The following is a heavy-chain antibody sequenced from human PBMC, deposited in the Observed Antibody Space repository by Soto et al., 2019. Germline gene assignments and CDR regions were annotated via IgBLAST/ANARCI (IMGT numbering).Heavy chain of an antibody. D-gene: IGHD6-13*01. V-gene: IGHV3-23*01. CDR3: AKGGCARSSRSCDW. Sequence: GGSLRLSCAASGFTFNRYAINWVRQAPGKGLDWVSAISGAGGVTEYADSVKGRFRISRDNSKNTVYLDMNSLRVEDTAIYYCAKGGCARSSRSCDWWGPGTLVTVSS. CDR1: GFTFNRYA. J-gene: IGHJ4*02. CDR2: ISGAGGVT.